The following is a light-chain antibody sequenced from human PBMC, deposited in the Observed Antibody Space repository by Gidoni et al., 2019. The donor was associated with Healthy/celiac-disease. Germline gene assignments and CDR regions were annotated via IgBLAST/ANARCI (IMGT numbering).Light chain of an antibody. Sequence: DIQMTQSPSSLSASVGDRVTITCRASQSISSYLNWYQQKPGKAPKLLIYAASSLQSGVPSRCSGSGSGTDFTRTISSLQPEDFATYYCQQSYSTPGTFGQGTKVEIK. J-gene: IGKJ1*01. CDR2: AAS. CDR3: QQSYSTPGT. V-gene: IGKV1-39*01. CDR1: QSISSY.